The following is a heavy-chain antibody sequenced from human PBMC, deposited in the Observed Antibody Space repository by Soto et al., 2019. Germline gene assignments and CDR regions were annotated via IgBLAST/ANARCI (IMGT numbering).Heavy chain of an antibody. Sequence: ASLKVSCKASGYTFTSYAMHWVRQAPGQRLEWMGWINAGNGNTKYSQKFQGRVTITRDTSASTAYMELSSLRSEDTAVYYCASGIAAAGTRWFDPWGQGTLVTVSS. CDR2: INAGNGNT. CDR3: ASGIAAAGTRWFDP. J-gene: IGHJ5*02. CDR1: GYTFTSYA. V-gene: IGHV1-3*01. D-gene: IGHD6-13*01.